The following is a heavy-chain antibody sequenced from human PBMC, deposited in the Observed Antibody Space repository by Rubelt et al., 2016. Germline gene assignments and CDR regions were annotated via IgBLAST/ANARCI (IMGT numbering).Heavy chain of an antibody. CDR2: VSGTGSST. Sequence: VPLLESGGGLVQPGGSLRLSCAASGFTFSSYAMSWVRQAPGKGLEWVSAVSGTGSSTYYAESVKGRFTISSDNSKKTLYRQVSSLRVEDTAVYYCAQDPLWFGELPRYWGQGTLVTVSS. CDR3: AQDPLWFGELPRY. D-gene: IGHD3-10*01. V-gene: IGHV3-23*01. CDR1: GFTFSSYA. J-gene: IGHJ4*02.